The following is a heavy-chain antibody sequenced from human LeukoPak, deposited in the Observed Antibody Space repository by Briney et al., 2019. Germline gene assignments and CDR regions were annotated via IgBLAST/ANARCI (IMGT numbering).Heavy chain of an antibody. CDR1: GFTFSSYA. CDR3: ARDPSPRTSYYYYYMDV. D-gene: IGHD2-2*01. Sequence: GGSLRLSCAASGFTFSSYAMSWVRQAPGKGLEWVSSISMSNFYIYYADSVKGRFTISRDNAKNSLYLQMNSLRADDTAVYYCARDPSPRTSYYYYYMDVWGTGTTVTVSS. CDR2: ISMSNFYI. J-gene: IGHJ6*03. V-gene: IGHV3-21*01.